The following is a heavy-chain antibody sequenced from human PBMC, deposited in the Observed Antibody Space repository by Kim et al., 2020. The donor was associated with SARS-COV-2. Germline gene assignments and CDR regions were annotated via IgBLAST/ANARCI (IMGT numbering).Heavy chain of an antibody. CDR3: ARHVRGSYYYDSSGYYLLTHFDY. Sequence: SETLSLTCTVSGGSISSSSYYWGWIRQPPGKGLEWIGSIYYSGSTYYNPSLKSRVTISVDTSKNQFSLKLSSVTAADTAVYYCARHVRGSYYYDSSGYYLLTHFDYWGQGTLVTVSS. J-gene: IGHJ4*02. CDR2: IYYSGST. D-gene: IGHD3-22*01. CDR1: GGSISSSSYY. V-gene: IGHV4-39*01.